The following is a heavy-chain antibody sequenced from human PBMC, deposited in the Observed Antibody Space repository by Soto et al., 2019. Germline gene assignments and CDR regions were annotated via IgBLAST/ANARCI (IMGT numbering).Heavy chain of an antibody. D-gene: IGHD2-8*02. CDR2: IIPIFGTA. Sequence: SVKVSCKASGGTFSSYAISWVRRALGQGLEWVGGIIPIFGTANYAQKFQGRVTITADESTSTAYMELSSLRSEDTAVYYCARGGVTPESGGYYYGMDVWGQGTTVTVSS. CDR3: ARGGVTPESGGYYYGMDV. CDR1: GGTFSSYA. V-gene: IGHV1-69*13. J-gene: IGHJ6*02.